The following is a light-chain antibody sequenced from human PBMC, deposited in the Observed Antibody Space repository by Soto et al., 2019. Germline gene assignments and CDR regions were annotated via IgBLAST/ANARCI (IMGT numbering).Light chain of an antibody. CDR1: QGIRND. CDR3: LQDYNYPWT. CDR2: AAS. Sequence: AIQMTQSPSSLSGSVGDRVTITCRSSQGIRNDLGWYQQKPGKAPKLLIYAASSLQSGVPSRFSGSGSGTDFTLTISSLQPEDFATYYCLQDYNYPWTFGQGTKVDIK. V-gene: IGKV1-6*01. J-gene: IGKJ1*01.